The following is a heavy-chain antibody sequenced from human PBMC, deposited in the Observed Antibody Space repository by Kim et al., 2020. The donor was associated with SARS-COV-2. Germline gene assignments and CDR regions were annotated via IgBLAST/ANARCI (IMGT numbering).Heavy chain of an antibody. J-gene: IGHJ6*02. D-gene: IGHD2-2*01. CDR2: IKQGGSKK. Sequence: GGSLRLSCAASGFTFSSYCMSWVRQAPGKGLEWVADIKQGGSKKYYVDSVKGRFTISRDNSKNSLYLQMNSLRAEDTAVYYCARDVSNQLLFLYYYYGMDVWGQGTTVTVSS. CDR1: GFTFSSYC. CDR3: ARDVSNQLLFLYYYYGMDV. V-gene: IGHV3-7*03.